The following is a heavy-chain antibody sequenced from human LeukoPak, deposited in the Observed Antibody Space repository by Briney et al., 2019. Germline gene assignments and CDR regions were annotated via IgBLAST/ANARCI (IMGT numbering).Heavy chain of an antibody. J-gene: IGHJ4*02. V-gene: IGHV4-4*07. Sequence: PSETLSLTCTVSGGSISNYYWSWIRQPAGKGLEWIGRIYTSGTTNYAASLKSRVTMSVDTSKNQFSLKLWSVTAADTAVYYCARRGSGWYYFDYWGQGTLVTVSS. CDR3: ARRGSGWYYFDY. CDR1: GGSISNYY. CDR2: IYTSGTT. D-gene: IGHD6-19*01.